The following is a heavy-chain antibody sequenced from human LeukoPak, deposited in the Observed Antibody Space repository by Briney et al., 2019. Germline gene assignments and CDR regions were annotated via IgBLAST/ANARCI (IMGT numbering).Heavy chain of an antibody. J-gene: IGHJ3*02. D-gene: IGHD3-3*01. Sequence: SVKVSCKASGGTFSSYAISWVRQAPGQGLEWMGGIIPIFGTANYAQKFQGRVTITADESTSTVCMELSSLRSEDTAVYYCAREAYYDFWGKGKDAFDIWGQGTMVTVSS. V-gene: IGHV1-69*13. CDR2: IIPIFGTA. CDR1: GGTFSSYA. CDR3: AREAYYDFWGKGKDAFDI.